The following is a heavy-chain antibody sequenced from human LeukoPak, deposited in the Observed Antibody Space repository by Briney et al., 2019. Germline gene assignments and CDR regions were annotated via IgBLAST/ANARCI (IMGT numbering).Heavy chain of an antibody. CDR2: IIPIFGTA. CDR3: ARAQYYDFWSGLLSNYYYYGMDV. V-gene: IGHV1-69*13. D-gene: IGHD3-3*01. Sequence: SVEVSCKASGGTFSSYAISRVRQAPGQGLEWMEGIIPIFGTANYAQKFQGRVTITADESTSTAYMELSSLRSEDTAVYYCARAQYYDFWSGLLSNYYYYGMDVWGQGTTVTVSS. CDR1: GGTFSSYA. J-gene: IGHJ6*02.